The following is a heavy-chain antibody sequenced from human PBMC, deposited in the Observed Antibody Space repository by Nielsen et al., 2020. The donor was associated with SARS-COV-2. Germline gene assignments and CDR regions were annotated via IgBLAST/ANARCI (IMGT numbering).Heavy chain of an antibody. CDR3: ARDGQTYYDFWSGYYPGDY. Sequence: SLKISCAASGFTFSSYAMHWVRQAPGKGLEWVAVISYDGSNKYYADSVKGRFTISRDNSKNTLYLQMNSLRAEDTAVYYCARDGQTYYDFWSGYYPGDYWGQGTLVTVSS. D-gene: IGHD3-3*01. V-gene: IGHV3-30-3*01. CDR1: GFTFSSYA. CDR2: ISYDGSNK. J-gene: IGHJ4*02.